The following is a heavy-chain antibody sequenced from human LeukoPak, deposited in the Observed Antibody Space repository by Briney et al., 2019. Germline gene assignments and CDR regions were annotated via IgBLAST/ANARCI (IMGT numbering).Heavy chain of an antibody. V-gene: IGHV3-66*01. CDR2: IYSGGST. J-gene: IGHJ4*02. CDR3: ARDQYDFWFFDY. Sequence: GGSLRLSCAASGFTFSSYAMSWVRQAPGKGLEWVSVIYSGGSTYYADSVKGRFTISRDNAKNSLYLQMNSLRAEDTAVYYCARDQYDFWFFDYWGQGTLVTVSS. CDR1: GFTFSSYA. D-gene: IGHD3-3*01.